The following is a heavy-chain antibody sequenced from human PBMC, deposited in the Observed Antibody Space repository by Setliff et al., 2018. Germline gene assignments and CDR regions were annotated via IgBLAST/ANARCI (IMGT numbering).Heavy chain of an antibody. CDR1: AYILSSYG. CDR2: ISPYNGVT. D-gene: IGHD2-15*01. J-gene: IGHJ3*02. V-gene: IGHV1-18*01. CDR3: AISSLSICSGDTCPNAFDI. Sequence: ASVKVSCKASAYILSSYGISWVRQAPGEGLEWMGWISPYNGVTSYAQRFQGRVTMTTDTSTSAAYLELMSLRSDDTAVHYCAISSLSICSGDTCPNAFDIWGQGTMVTVSS.